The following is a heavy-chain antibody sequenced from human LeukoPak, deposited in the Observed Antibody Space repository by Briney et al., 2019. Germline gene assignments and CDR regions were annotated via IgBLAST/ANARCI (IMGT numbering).Heavy chain of an antibody. D-gene: IGHD2-2*02. CDR2: ISGRGGSP. J-gene: IGHJ6*03. CDR3: AKDKGRYCSSTSCYMGYMDV. V-gene: IGHV3-23*01. CDR1: GFTFSSYA. Sequence: GGSLRLSCAASGFTFSSYAMSWVRQAPGKGLEWVSAISGRGGSPYYADSVKGRFTISRDNSKNTLYLKMNSLRAEDTAVYYCAKDKGRYCSSTSCYMGYMDVWGKGTTVTVSS.